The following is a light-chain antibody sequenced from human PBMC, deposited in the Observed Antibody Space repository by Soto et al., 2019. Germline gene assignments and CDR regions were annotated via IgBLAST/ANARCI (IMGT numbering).Light chain of an antibody. J-gene: IGLJ2*01. CDR1: SSNIGSDT. CDR3: AAWDDSLNRVL. CDR2: SNY. V-gene: IGLV1-44*01. Sequence: QSVLTQPPSASGTPGQRVTISCSGSSSNIGSDTVNWYQHLPGTAPKLLIYSNYQRPSGVPDRFSGSKSGTSASLAISGLQSEDEADYYCAAWDDSLNRVLFGGGTKLTVL.